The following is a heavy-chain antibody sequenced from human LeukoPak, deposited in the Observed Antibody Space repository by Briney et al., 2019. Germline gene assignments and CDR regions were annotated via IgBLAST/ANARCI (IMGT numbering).Heavy chain of an antibody. Sequence: GGSQRLSCAASGFTFSSYAMSWVRQAPGKGLEWVSAISGSGGSTYYADSVKGRFTISRDNSKNTLYLQMNSLRAEDTAVYYCARGRGSGWYGSDNWFDPWGQGTLVTVSS. CDR2: ISGSGGST. V-gene: IGHV3-23*01. CDR1: GFTFSSYA. D-gene: IGHD6-19*01. CDR3: ARGRGSGWYGSDNWFDP. J-gene: IGHJ5*02.